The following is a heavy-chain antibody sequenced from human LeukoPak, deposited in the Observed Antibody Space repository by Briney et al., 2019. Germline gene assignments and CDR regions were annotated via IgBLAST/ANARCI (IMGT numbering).Heavy chain of an antibody. D-gene: IGHD1-26*01. CDR3: ARRVPPASGGGFDY. J-gene: IGHJ4*02. Sequence: SETLSLTCAVSGGSLSGYYWNWIRQPPGKGLEWIGYVNAVGSTKYNPSLSSRLTISVDKSKHQFSLKLNSVTAAHSAVYFCARRVPPASGGGFDYWGQGTLVAVSS. CDR1: GGSLSGYY. CDR2: VNAVGST. V-gene: IGHV4-4*08.